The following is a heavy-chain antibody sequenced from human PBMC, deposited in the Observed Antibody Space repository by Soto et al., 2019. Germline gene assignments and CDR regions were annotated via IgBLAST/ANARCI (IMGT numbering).Heavy chain of an antibody. CDR1: GGSISSGGYY. J-gene: IGHJ5*02. D-gene: IGHD6-13*01. V-gene: IGHV4-31*03. Sequence: LSLTCTVSGGSISSGGYYWSWIRQHPGKGLEWIGYIYYSGSTYYNPSLKSRVTISVDTSKNQFSLKLSSVTAADTAVYYCAREEPYSSSWRGWFDPWGQGTLVTVSS. CDR3: AREEPYSSSWRGWFDP. CDR2: IYYSGST.